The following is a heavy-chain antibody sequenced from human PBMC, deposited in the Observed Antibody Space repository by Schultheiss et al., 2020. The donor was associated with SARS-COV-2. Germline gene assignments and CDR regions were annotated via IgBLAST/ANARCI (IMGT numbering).Heavy chain of an antibody. J-gene: IGHJ4*02. CDR1: GYTFTNYG. D-gene: IGHD3-16*01. V-gene: IGHV1-18*04. CDR2: ISAYTGNT. Sequence: ASVKVSCKASGYTFTNYGISWVRQAPGQGLEWMGWISAYTGNTNYAQKLQGRVTMTTDTSTSTGYMELRSLRSDDTAVYYCAREVQLVTYYFDYWGLGTLVTVSS. CDR3: AREVQLVTYYFDY.